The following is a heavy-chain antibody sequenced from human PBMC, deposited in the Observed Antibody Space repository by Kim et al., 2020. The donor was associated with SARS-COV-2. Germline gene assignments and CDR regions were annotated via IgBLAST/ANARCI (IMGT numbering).Heavy chain of an antibody. CDR1: GGSITSSTYY. CDR2: NFYTGNT. V-gene: IGHV4-39*02. D-gene: IGHD2-15*01. Sequence: SETLSLTCSLSGGSITSSTYYWAWIRQPPGKGLEWIGSNFYTGNTYYNTSLMSRVTISRDTSKNHLSLELRSVTAADTAVYYCARRYCSGGICYPGAFDLWGQGAMVTVSS. J-gene: IGHJ3*01. CDR3: ARRYCSGGICYPGAFDL.